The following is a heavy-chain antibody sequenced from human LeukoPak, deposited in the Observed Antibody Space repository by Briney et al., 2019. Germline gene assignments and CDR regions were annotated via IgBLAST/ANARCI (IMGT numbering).Heavy chain of an antibody. CDR1: GGSFSGYY. V-gene: IGHV4-34*01. CDR3: ARVRKGMIVVPLGAFDI. CDR2: INHSGST. J-gene: IGHJ3*02. Sequence: SETLSLTCAVYGGSFSGYYWSWIRQPPGKGLEWIGEINHSGSTNYNPSLKSRVTISVDTSKNQFSLKLSSVTAADTAVYYCARVRKGMIVVPLGAFDIWGQGTMVTVSS. D-gene: IGHD3-22*01.